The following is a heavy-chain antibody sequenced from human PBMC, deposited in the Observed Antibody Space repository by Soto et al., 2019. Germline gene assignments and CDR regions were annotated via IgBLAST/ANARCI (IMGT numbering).Heavy chain of an antibody. CDR2: IIPIVGTA. CDR1: GGTFSSYA. D-gene: IGHD6-19*01. V-gene: IGHV1-69*12. CDR3: ASMVGYSSGTGAFDI. Sequence: QVQLVQSGAEVKKPGSSVKVSCKASGGTFSSYAISWVRQAPGQGLEWMGGIIPIVGTANYAQKFQGRVTITADESTNTAYLDLSSLRSEDMAVYYCASMVGYSSGTGAFDIWGQGTMVTVSS. J-gene: IGHJ3*02.